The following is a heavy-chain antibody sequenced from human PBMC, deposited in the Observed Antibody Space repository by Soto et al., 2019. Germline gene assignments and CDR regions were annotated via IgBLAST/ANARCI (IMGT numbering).Heavy chain of an antibody. CDR1: GFTFSSYS. CDR3: ASDLGSIWYPEYFHP. V-gene: IGHV3-48*01. CDR2: ISSSSSTI. D-gene: IGHD6-13*01. Sequence: EVQLVESGGGLVQPGGSLRLSCAASGFTFSSYSMNWVRQAPGKGLEWVSYISSSSSTIYYADSVKGRFTISRDNAKDSLYLQMNSLSAEDTAVYYCASDLGSIWYPEYFHPCGQGTLVTVSS. J-gene: IGHJ1*01.